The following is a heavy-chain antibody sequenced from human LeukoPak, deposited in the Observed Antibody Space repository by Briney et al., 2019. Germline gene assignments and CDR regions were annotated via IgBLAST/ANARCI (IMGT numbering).Heavy chain of an antibody. V-gene: IGHV4-59*01. CDR1: GGSISSYY. Sequence: SETLSLTCTVSGGSISSYYWSWIRQPPGKGLEWIGYIYYSGSTNYNPSLKSRVTISVDTSKNQFSLKLSSVTAADTAAYYCARGAVAGPYDAFDIWGQGTMVTVSS. J-gene: IGHJ3*02. D-gene: IGHD6-19*01. CDR3: ARGAVAGPYDAFDI. CDR2: IYYSGST.